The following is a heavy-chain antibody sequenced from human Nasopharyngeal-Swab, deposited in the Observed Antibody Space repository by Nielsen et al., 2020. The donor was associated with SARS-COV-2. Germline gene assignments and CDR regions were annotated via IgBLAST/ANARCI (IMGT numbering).Heavy chain of an antibody. CDR1: GGTFSSYA. Sequence: SVKVSCGASGGTFSSYAISWVRQAPGQGLEWMGGIIPIFGTANYAQKFQGRVTITADESTSTAYMELSSLRSEDTAVYYCARDLWRRAARDYYYYGMDVWGQGATVTVSS. V-gene: IGHV1-69*13. CDR2: IIPIFGTA. CDR3: ARDLWRRAARDYYYYGMDV. D-gene: IGHD3-3*01. J-gene: IGHJ6*02.